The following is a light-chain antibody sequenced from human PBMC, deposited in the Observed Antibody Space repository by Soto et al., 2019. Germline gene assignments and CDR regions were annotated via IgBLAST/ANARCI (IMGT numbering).Light chain of an antibody. V-gene: IGKV2-40*01. CDR1: QSLLDSDDGNTY. CDR3: MQRIEFRTV. CDR2: TLS. Sequence: DIVMTQTPLSLPVTPGEPASISCRSSQSLLDSDDGNTYLYWYLQKPGQSPQLLIYTLSYRAYCVPDMFSGSGSGTDFALKISRVEDEDVGVYYCMQRIEFRTVFGGGTKVEIK. J-gene: IGKJ4*01.